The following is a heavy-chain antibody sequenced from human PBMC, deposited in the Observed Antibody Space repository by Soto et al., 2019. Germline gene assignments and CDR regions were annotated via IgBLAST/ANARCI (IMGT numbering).Heavy chain of an antibody. J-gene: IGHJ5*02. D-gene: IGHD3-10*01. Sequence: QVQLQESGPGLVKPSQTLSLTCTVSGGSISSGGYYWSWIRQHPGKGLEWIGYIYYSGSTYYNPSLQCRVTISVDTSKNQFSLKLRSVTAADTAVYYCARRTYYYGPGSYGWWFDPWGQGTLVTVSS. CDR2: IYYSGST. CDR1: GGSISSGGYY. CDR3: ARRTYYYGPGSYGWWFDP. V-gene: IGHV4-31*03.